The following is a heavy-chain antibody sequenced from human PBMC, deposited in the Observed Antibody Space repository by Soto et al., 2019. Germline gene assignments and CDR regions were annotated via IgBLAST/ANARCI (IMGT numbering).Heavy chain of an antibody. D-gene: IGHD3-10*01. CDR3: ARGGGFDSFDY. Sequence: QLQLHMSGSGLVKPSQTLSLTCTVSGASITYWAYSWSWIRQTPGKGLEWIGYINHLETTFYNPSFESRLTLSIDRTKNQFSLNLKSMSAADRAVYFCARGGGFDSFDYWGQGILVTVSS. CDR1: GASITYWAYS. CDR2: INHLETT. V-gene: IGHV4-30-2*01. J-gene: IGHJ4*02.